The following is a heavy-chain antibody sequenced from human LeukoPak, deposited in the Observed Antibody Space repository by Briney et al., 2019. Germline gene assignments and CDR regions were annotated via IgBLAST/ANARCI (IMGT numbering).Heavy chain of an antibody. CDR1: GFTFSSYG. D-gene: IGHD3-10*01. Sequence: GGSLRLSCAASGFTFSSYGIHWVRQAPGKGLEWVAVISYDGSNKYYADSVKGRFTISRDNSKNTLYLQMNSLRAEDTAVYYCARGGSGSYPYYGMDVWGQGTTVTVSS. CDR3: ARGGSGSYPYYGMDV. J-gene: IGHJ6*02. CDR2: ISYDGSNK. V-gene: IGHV3-30*03.